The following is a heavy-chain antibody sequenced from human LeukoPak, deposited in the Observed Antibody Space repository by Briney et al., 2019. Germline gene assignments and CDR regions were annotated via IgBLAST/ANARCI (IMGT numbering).Heavy chain of an antibody. D-gene: IGHD2-15*01. CDR2: ISGSVGGT. CDR3: AKSVVVAVTLWFDY. J-gene: IGHJ4*02. V-gene: IGHV3-23*01. CDR1: GFTFSIYA. Sequence: PGGSLRPSCAASGFTFSIYAMSWVRHAPGGGLEWVSAISGSVGGTYYADSVKGRFTSSRDNSKNTLYLQMNSLRTEGAAVYYCAKSVVVAVTLWFDYWGQGTLIIVSS.